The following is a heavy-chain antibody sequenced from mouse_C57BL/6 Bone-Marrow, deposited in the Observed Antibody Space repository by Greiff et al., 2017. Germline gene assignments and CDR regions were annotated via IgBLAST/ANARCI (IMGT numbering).Heavy chain of an antibody. V-gene: IGHV1-4*01. CDR3: ARGDGYYLYYYAMDY. D-gene: IGHD2-3*01. Sequence: QVQLQQSGAELARPGASVKMSCKASGYTFTSYTMHWVKQRPGQGLEWIGYINPSSGYTKYNQKFKDKATLTADKSSSTAYMQLSSLTSEDSAVYYCARGDGYYLYYYAMDYWGQGTSVTVSS. CDR2: INPSSGYT. CDR1: GYTFTSYT. J-gene: IGHJ4*01.